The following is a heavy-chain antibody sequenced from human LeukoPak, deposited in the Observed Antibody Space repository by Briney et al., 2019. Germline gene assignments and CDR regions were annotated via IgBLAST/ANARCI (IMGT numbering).Heavy chain of an antibody. CDR1: GDSMSSYY. D-gene: IGHD3-16*01. CDR2: IHTSWTT. Sequence: PSETLSLTCTVSGDSMSSYYWNFIRQPAGKGLEWIGHIHTSWTTYYNPSLKSRITMSVDTSRNQFSLRLTSVTAADTAVYYCARGDYYDGGGRNWFDPWGQGTLVTVSS. V-gene: IGHV4-4*07. CDR3: ARGDYYDGGGRNWFDP. J-gene: IGHJ5*02.